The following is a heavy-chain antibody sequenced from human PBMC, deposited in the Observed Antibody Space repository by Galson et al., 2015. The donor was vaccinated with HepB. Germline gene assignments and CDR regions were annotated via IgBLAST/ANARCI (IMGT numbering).Heavy chain of an antibody. J-gene: IGHJ4*02. CDR2: ISGTGGNT. CDR3: AKSLFYDSSGYEVDY. CDR1: GITLRSYA. D-gene: IGHD3-22*01. V-gene: IGHV3-23*01. Sequence: SLRLSCAASGITLRSYAMSWVRQAPGKGLEWVSGISGTGGNTYYADSVKGRFTVSRDNSKNTLSLQMNSLRAEDTAVYYCAKSLFYDSSGYEVDYWGQGTLVTVSS.